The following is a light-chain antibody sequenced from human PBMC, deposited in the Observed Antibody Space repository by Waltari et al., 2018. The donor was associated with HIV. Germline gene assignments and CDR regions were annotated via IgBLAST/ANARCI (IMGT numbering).Light chain of an antibody. CDR2: KAS. Sequence: DILMTQSPSILSASVGDRVIITCRASQSISSWLAWYQHKPGTAHKLLIYKASVLEGGVPSRFSGSGSGTEFTLNITNLQPDDFATYYCQHYSSSPYTFGQGTNLEIK. V-gene: IGKV1-5*03. CDR3: QHYSSSPYT. CDR1: QSISSW. J-gene: IGKJ2*01.